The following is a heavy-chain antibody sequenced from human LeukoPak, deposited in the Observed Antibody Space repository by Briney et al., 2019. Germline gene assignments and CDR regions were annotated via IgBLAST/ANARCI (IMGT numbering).Heavy chain of an antibody. J-gene: IGHJ3*02. D-gene: IGHD3-22*01. CDR1: GESFSGYY. CDR2: INHSGST. CDR3: AGLYYYDSSGYLSLGTDDAFDI. Sequence: SETLPLTCAVYGESFSGYYWSWIRQPPGKGLEWIWEINHSGSTNHNPSLKSRVTISVDTSKNQFSLKLSSVTAVDTAVYYCAGLYYYDSSGYLSLGTDDAFDIWGQGTMVTVSS. V-gene: IGHV4-34*01.